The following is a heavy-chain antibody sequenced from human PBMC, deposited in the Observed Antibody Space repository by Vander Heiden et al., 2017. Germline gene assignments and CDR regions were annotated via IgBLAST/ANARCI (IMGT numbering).Heavy chain of an antibody. CDR1: GFTFSAYW. CDR2: IKGDGSEK. J-gene: IGHJ4*02. Sequence: EVQLVESGGGLVQPGGSLRPSCAVSGFTFSAYWMSWVRQAPGKGLEWVANIKGDGSEKYYVDSVRGRFTISRDNAKNSLYLQMNSLRAEDTAVYYCARSNHFDYWGQGTLVTVSS. CDR3: ARSNHFDY. V-gene: IGHV3-7*01.